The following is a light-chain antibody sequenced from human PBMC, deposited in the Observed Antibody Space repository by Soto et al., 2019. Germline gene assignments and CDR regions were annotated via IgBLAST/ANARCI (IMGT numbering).Light chain of an antibody. CDR3: SSYTSSSTPARYV. CDR2: DVS. CDR1: SSDVGGYNY. V-gene: IGLV2-14*01. J-gene: IGLJ1*01. Sequence: QSALTQPASVSGSPGQSITISCTGTSSDVGGYNYVSWYQQDPGKAPKLMIYDVSNRPSGVSNRFSGSKSGNTASLTISGLQAEDEADYYCSSYTSSSTPARYVFVTGTKVTVL.